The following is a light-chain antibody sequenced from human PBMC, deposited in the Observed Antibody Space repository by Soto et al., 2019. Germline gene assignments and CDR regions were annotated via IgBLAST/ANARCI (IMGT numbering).Light chain of an antibody. CDR3: NSYTGWIYV. Sequence: QSALTQPPSASGSPGQSVTISCTGTSSDVGGYSYVSWYQHHPGKAPKLMIYEVNKRPSGVPDRFSGSKSGNTASLTVSGLQAEDEADYYCNSYTGWIYVFGTGTKLTVL. V-gene: IGLV2-8*01. J-gene: IGLJ1*01. CDR2: EVN. CDR1: SSDVGGYSY.